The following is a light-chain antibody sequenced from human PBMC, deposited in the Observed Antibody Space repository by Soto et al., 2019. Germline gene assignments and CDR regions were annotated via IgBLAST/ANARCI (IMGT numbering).Light chain of an antibody. V-gene: IGLV9-49*01. CDR1: SGYSNYR. CDR3: CADHGSGSFCAKV. CDR2: VDAGGIVG. Sequence: QPVLTQPPSASASLGDTVTLTCTLSSGYSNYRVDWYQQRPGKGPRFVMRVDAGGIVGSRGAVIPDRFSVMGSGLNRYLTIKNIQEEDESDDHCCADHGSGSFCAKVFGGGTKLTVL. J-gene: IGLJ2*01.